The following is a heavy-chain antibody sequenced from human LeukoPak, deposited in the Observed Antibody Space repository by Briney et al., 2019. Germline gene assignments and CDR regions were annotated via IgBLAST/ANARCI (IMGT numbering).Heavy chain of an antibody. V-gene: IGHV4-34*01. CDR2: INHSGST. D-gene: IGHD3-22*01. CDR1: GGSFSGYY. J-gene: IGHJ4*02. CDR3: ATRAGNSSGYYYFDY. Sequence: PSETLSLTCAVYGGSFSGYYWSWIRQPPGEGLEWIGEINHSGSTNYNPSLKSRFTISVDTSKNQFSLKLSSVTAADTAVYYCATRAGNSSGYYYFDYWGQGTLVTVSS.